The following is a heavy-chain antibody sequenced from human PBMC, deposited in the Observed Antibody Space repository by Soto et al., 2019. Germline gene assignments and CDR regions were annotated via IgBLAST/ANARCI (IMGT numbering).Heavy chain of an antibody. CDR1: GFSLSTSGMC. CDR2: IDWDDDK. J-gene: IGHJ4*02. D-gene: IGHD6-19*01. Sequence: SCPTLVNPTQTLTLTCTFSGFSLSTSGMCXSWIRQPPGKALEWLALIDWDDDKYYSTSLKTRLTISKDTSKNQVVLTMTNMDPVDTATYYCARSTGIAVAGTNYFDYWGQGTLVTVSS. V-gene: IGHV2-70*01. CDR3: ARSTGIAVAGTNYFDY.